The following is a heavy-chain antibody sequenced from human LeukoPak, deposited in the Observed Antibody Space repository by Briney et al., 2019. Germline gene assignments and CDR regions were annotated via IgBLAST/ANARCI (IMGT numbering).Heavy chain of an antibody. Sequence: GASVKVSCKASGGTFSSYAISWVRQAPGQGLEWMGGIIPIFGTANYAQKFQGRVTITTDESTSTAYMELSSLRSEDTAVYYCATETMVRGVPQDYYYYMDVWGKGTTVTVSS. CDR1: GGTFSSYA. CDR2: IIPIFGTA. J-gene: IGHJ6*03. CDR3: ATETMVRGVPQDYYYYMDV. V-gene: IGHV1-69*05. D-gene: IGHD3-10*01.